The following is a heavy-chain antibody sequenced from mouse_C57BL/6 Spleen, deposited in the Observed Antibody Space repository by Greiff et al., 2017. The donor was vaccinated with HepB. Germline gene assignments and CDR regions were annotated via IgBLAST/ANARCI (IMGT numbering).Heavy chain of an antibody. D-gene: IGHD2-3*01. CDR3: TRDREIYDGYYAMDY. J-gene: IGHJ4*01. CDR2: ISSGGDYI. Sequence: LVESGEGLVKPGGSLKLSCAASGFTFSSYAMSWVRQTPEKRLEWVAYISSGGDYIYYADTVKGRFTISRDNARNTLYLQMSSLKSEDTAMYYCTRDREIYDGYYAMDYWGQGTSVTVSS. V-gene: IGHV5-9-1*02. CDR1: GFTFSSYA.